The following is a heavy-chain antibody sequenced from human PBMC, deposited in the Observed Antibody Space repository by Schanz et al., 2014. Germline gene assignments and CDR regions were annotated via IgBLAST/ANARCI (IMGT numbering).Heavy chain of an antibody. CDR2: IIPVLNIA. Sequence: QLQLVQSGAEVKKPGSSVKVSCKLSGGTFSSYTISWMRQAPGQGLEWMGKIIPVLNIATYAQKFQGRVTLTTDTSTSTAYMELRNLRSDDTAVYYCARGGYSSGWYDRDIAHFDYWGQGTLVTVSS. J-gene: IGHJ4*02. V-gene: IGHV1-69*02. D-gene: IGHD6-19*01. CDR1: GGTFSSYT. CDR3: ARGGYSSGWYDRDIAHFDY.